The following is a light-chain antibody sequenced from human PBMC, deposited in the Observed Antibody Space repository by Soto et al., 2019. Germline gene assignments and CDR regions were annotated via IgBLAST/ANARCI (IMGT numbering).Light chain of an antibody. Sequence: EIVLTQSPATLSLSPGASATLSCRASQSVGNWVFWYQQKRGQAPRLRSDDASSRAAGVTERVSASGSGTDCTRTISSLEPEDVTVYYCQQHSNWPLTFGGGTKVDIK. J-gene: IGKJ4*01. CDR2: DAS. CDR1: QSVGNW. V-gene: IGKV3-11*01. CDR3: QQHSNWPLT.